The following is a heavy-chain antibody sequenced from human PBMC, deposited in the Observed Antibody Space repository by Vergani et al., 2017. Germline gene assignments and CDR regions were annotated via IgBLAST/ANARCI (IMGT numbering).Heavy chain of an antibody. CDR3: ARARCIETCYMSNWLDS. Sequence: QLVESGGGWVQPGGSLRLSCVVSGFDFSSYIMNWVRQAPGKGLEWVSFVSTGTKSQSYAESVKGRFTISRDSAQNTLYLQMNSLRVEDTGVYYCARARCIETCYMSNWLDSWGQGTLVTVSS. J-gene: IGHJ5*01. D-gene: IGHD3-9*01. CDR1: GFDFSSYI. CDR2: VSTGTKSQ. V-gene: IGHV3-48*01.